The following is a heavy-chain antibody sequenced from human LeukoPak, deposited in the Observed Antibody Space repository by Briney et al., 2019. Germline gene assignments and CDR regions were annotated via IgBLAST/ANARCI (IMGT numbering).Heavy chain of an antibody. CDR1: GGSFSGYY. CDR2: INHSGST. V-gene: IGHV4-34*01. J-gene: IGHJ6*02. CDR3: ARGGGHYSSSWYDGYYYGMDV. Sequence: PSETLSLTCVVYGGSFSGYYWSWIRQPPGKGLEWIGEINHSGSTNYNPSLKSRVTISVDTSKNQFSLKLSSVTAADTAVYYCARGGGHYSSSWYDGYYYGMDVWGQGTTVTVSS. D-gene: IGHD6-13*01.